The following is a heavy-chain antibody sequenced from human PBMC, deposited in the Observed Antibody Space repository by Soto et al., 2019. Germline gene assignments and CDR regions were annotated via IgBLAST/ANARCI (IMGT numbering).Heavy chain of an antibody. V-gene: IGHV5-10-1*01. Sequence: GESLKISCKGSGYSFTSYWISWVRQMPGKGLEWMGRIDPSDSYTNYSPSFQGHVTISADKSISTAYLQWSSLKASDTAMYYCARQGGIAAATINYYYYYGMDVWGQGTTVTVPQ. CDR2: IDPSDSYT. D-gene: IGHD6-13*01. CDR1: GYSFTSYW. CDR3: ARQGGIAAATINYYYYYGMDV. J-gene: IGHJ6*01.